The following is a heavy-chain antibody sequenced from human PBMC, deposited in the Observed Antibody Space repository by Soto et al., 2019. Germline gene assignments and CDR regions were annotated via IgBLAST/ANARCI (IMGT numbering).Heavy chain of an antibody. CDR3: PRHGYNYGGGYFDY. V-gene: IGHV3-66*04. D-gene: IGHD5-18*01. Sequence: VQLVESGGGLVQPGGSLRLSCAASGVTVSSNYMNWFRQAPGKGLEWVSVIYSGGSTYYADSVKGRFTISRDNSKNTLYLQMNSLRAEDTAVYYWPRHGYNYGGGYFDYWGQGTLVTVSS. CDR2: IYSGGST. J-gene: IGHJ4*02. CDR1: GVTVSSNY.